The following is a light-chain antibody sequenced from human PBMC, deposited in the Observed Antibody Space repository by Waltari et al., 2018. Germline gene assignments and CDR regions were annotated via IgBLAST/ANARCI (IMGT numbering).Light chain of an antibody. Sequence: QSALTQPRSVSGSPGQPVTISCTGTSSDVGGYNYVSWYQHHPGKAPKLMIYDVSKRPAGFPDRFSGSKSGNTASLSISGLQAEDEADYYCCSYAGSNSWLFGGGTKLTVL. J-gene: IGLJ3*02. CDR3: CSYAGSNSWL. V-gene: IGLV2-11*01. CDR1: SSDVGGYNY. CDR2: DVS.